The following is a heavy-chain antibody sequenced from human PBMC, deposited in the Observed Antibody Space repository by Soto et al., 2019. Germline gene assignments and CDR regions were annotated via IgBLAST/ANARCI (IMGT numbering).Heavy chain of an antibody. Sequence: EVQLVESGGGLVQPGGSLRLSCAASGFTFSSFWMHWVRQTPGKGPVWVSRISTDGSSTGYADSVKGRFTISRDSAKNKLYLQMDSLRAEDTAIYYCARGGTVTTRWGLFEYLGQGTLVTVSS. CDR2: ISTDGSST. D-gene: IGHD4-17*01. V-gene: IGHV3-74*01. CDR3: ARGGTVTTRWGLFEY. J-gene: IGHJ4*02. CDR1: GFTFSSFW.